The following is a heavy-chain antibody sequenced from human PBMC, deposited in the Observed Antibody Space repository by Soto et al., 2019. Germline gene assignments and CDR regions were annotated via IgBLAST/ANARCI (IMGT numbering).Heavy chain of an antibody. CDR3: ARDEGFLRS. CDR2: ISAYDGHS. CDR1: GYTFRNYG. J-gene: IGHJ5*02. D-gene: IGHD3-3*01. Sequence: QAQLVQSGAEMKKPGASVKVSCKASGYTFRNYGITWVRQAPGQGLEWMGWISAYDGHSNYAQNLQGRVTMTTDTSTNTAYMELSSLRSDDTAVYYCARDEGFLRSWGQGTLVAVSS. V-gene: IGHV1-18*01.